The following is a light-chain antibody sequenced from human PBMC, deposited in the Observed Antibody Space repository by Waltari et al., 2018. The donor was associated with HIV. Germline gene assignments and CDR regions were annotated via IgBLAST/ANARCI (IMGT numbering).Light chain of an antibody. CDR1: QNVSSDY. J-gene: IGKJ2*01. V-gene: IGKV3-20*01. CDR3: QQYSSSPYT. Sequence: IVLTQSPKTLSLSPGERATLSCRASQNVSSDYLAWYRQRPDQAPRLVIYGVSNRATDIPDRITGSGSGTDFTFTINGLELEDVALYYCQQYSSSPYTFGQGTKLQIK. CDR2: GVS.